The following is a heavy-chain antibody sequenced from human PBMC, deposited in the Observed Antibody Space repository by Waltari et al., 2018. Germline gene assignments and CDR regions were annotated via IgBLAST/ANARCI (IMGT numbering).Heavy chain of an antibody. CDR1: GFTFSSYA. V-gene: IGHV3-23*01. CDR3: ANSRNYDPEFDY. CDR2: ISGSGGST. Sequence: EVQLLESGGGLVQPGGSLRLSCAASGFTFSSYAMSWVRQAPGKGLEWVSAISGSGGSTYYADSVKGRFTISRDNSKNTLYLQMNSLRAEDTAVYYCANSRNYDPEFDYWGQGTLVTVSS. D-gene: IGHD3-22*01. J-gene: IGHJ4*02.